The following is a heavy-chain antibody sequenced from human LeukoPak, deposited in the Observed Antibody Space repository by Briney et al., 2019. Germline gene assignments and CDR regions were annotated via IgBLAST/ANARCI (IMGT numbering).Heavy chain of an antibody. V-gene: IGHV3-30-3*01. CDR1: GFTLSRFA. D-gene: IGHD3/OR15-3a*01. J-gene: IGHJ4*02. Sequence: GGSLTLSCTASGFTLSRFAMHWVRQAPGKGLEWLGHMSDDGSEKHYVDSVRGRFTISRDPSKNTLYLEMTSLRTEDTAVYYCAREADSGYYWTVDYWGQGTMVTVS. CDR2: MSDDGSEK. CDR3: AREADSGYYWTVDY.